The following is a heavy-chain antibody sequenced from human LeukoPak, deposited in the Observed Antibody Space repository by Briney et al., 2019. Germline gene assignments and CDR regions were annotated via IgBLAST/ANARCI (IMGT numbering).Heavy chain of an antibody. V-gene: IGHV4-39*01. CDR1: GGSISSSSSY. CDR3: ARQGHYYESSGYYDGVDY. Sequence: SETLSLTCTVSGGSISSSSSYWGWIRQPPGKGLEWIGTISYSGSTYYNPSLKSRATISVDTSKKQFSPKLRSVTAADTAVYYCARQGHYYESSGYYDGVDYWGQGTLVTVSS. CDR2: ISYSGST. D-gene: IGHD3-22*01. J-gene: IGHJ4*02.